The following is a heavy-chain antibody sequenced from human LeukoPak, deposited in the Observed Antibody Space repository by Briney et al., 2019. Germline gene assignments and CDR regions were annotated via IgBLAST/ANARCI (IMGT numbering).Heavy chain of an antibody. Sequence: ASVKVSCKASGYTFTSYGISWVRQAPGQGLEWMGWISAYNGNTNYAQKLQGRVTMTTDTSTSTAYMELRSLRSDDTAVYYCARVPGRMVRGVYPDYWGQGTLVTVSS. CDR1: GYTFTSYG. J-gene: IGHJ4*02. CDR2: ISAYNGNT. CDR3: ARVPGRMVRGVYPDY. V-gene: IGHV1-18*01. D-gene: IGHD3-10*01.